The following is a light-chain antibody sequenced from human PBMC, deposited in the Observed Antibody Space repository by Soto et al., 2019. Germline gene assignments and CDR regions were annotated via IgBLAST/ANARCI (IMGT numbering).Light chain of an antibody. J-gene: IGKJ4*01. V-gene: IGKV3-20*01. CDR2: GAS. Sequence: FFTHSPGTLSLSPGERATLSCRASQSVNTNYLAWFQRKPGQAPRLLIYGASSRATGIPDRFSGSGSGTDFTLTISRLEPEDFAVYYCQQYGSSPLTFGGGTKVDIK. CDR1: QSVNTNY. CDR3: QQYGSSPLT.